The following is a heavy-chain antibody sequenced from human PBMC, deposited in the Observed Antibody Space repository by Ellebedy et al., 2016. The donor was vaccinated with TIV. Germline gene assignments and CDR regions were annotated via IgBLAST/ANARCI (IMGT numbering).Heavy chain of an antibody. CDR3: MKEQMITFGGVIVMSAFDI. V-gene: IGHV3-64D*06. CDR2: INSNGGST. D-gene: IGHD3-16*02. CDR1: GFIFSSYA. Sequence: GGSLRLSCSASGFIFSSYAMHWVRQAPGKGLEYVSAINSNGGSTYYADSVKGRFTIPRDNSKNTLDLQMSSLRAEDTAVYYCMKEQMITFGGVIVMSAFDIWGQGTMVTVSS. J-gene: IGHJ3*02.